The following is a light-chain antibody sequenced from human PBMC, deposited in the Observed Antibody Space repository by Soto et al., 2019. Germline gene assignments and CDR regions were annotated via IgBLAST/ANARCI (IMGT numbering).Light chain of an antibody. Sequence: QSALAQPASVSGSPGQSITISCTETSSDVGGYNYVSWYQQHPGKAPKLMIYEVSNRPSGVSNRFSGSKSGNTASLTISGLQAEDEADYYCSSYTSSSTLEGVFGTGTKVTVL. CDR3: SSYTSSSTLEGV. V-gene: IGLV2-14*01. CDR1: SSDVGGYNY. J-gene: IGLJ1*01. CDR2: EVS.